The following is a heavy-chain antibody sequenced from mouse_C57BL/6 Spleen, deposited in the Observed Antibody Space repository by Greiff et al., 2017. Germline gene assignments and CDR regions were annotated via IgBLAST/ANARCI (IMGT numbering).Heavy chain of an antibody. CDR2: ISSGGDYT. V-gene: IGHV5-9-1*02. CDR1: GFTFSSYA. J-gene: IGHJ1*03. Sequence: EVQRVESGEGLVKPGGSLKLSCAASGFTFSSYAMSWVRQTPEQRLEWVAYISSGGDYTYYADTVKGRFTISRDNARNTLYLQISSLKSEDTAMYYCTRALYFDVWGTGTTVTVSS. CDR3: TRALYFDV.